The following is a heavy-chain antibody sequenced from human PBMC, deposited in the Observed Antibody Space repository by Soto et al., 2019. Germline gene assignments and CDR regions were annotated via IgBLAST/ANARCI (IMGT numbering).Heavy chain of an antibody. CDR1: GYTFTSYD. CDR2: MNPNSGNT. D-gene: IGHD3-3*01. CDR3: ARGRGVYDFWSGYPTGAFDI. V-gene: IGHV1-8*01. Sequence: ASVKVSCKASGYTFTSYDINWVRQATGQGLEWMGWMNPNSGNTGYAQKFQGRVTMTRNTSISTAYMELSSLRSEDTAVYYCARGRGVYDFWSGYPTGAFDIWGQGTTVTVSS. J-gene: IGHJ3*02.